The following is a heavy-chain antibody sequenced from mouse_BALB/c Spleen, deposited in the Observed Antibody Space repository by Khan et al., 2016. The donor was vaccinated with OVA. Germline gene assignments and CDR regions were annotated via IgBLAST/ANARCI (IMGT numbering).Heavy chain of an antibody. CDR1: GFTFSSYG. CDR2: ISSGGSYT. J-gene: IGHJ2*01. CDR3: TIHGDAYDGVYYFDY. D-gene: IGHD2-2*01. Sequence: EVELVESGGDLVKPGGSLKLSCAASGFTFSSYGMSWVRQTPDKRLEWVATISSGGSYTYYPDSVKGRFTISRDNAKNTLYLQMSSLKSEDTAIYYCTIHGDAYDGVYYFDYWGQGTTLTVSS. V-gene: IGHV5-6*01.